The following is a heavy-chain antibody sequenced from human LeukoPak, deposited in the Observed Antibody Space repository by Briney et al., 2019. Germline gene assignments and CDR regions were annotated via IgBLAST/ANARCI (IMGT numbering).Heavy chain of an antibody. J-gene: IGHJ6*02. CDR2: IWYDGSNK. V-gene: IGHV3-33*01. CDR3: ARPKGSGSYSYYYYGMDV. CDR1: GFTFSSYG. Sequence: GRSLRLSCAASGFTFSSYGMHWVRQAPGKGLEWVAVIWYDGSNKYYADSVKGRFTISRDNSKNTLYLQMNSLRVEDTAVYYCARPKGSGSYSYYYYGMDVWGQGTTVTVSS. D-gene: IGHD1-26*01.